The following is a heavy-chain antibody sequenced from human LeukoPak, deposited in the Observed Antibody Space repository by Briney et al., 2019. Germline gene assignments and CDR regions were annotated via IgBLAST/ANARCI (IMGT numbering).Heavy chain of an antibody. CDR2: IKSDGSRT. Sequence: QPGGSLRLSCAASGFTFSNYWMHWVRPAPGKGLVWVSRIKSDGSRTDYADSVKGRFTISRDNAKNTLYLQMNRLRAEDTAVYYCARELPFDYWGQGTLVTVSS. CDR3: ARELPFDY. CDR1: GFTFSNYW. V-gene: IGHV3-74*01. J-gene: IGHJ4*02. D-gene: IGHD2-15*01.